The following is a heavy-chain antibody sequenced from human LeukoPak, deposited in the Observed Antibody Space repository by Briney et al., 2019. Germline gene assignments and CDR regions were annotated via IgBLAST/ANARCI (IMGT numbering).Heavy chain of an antibody. J-gene: IGHJ4*02. CDR1: GFTFDDYA. Sequence: PGGSLRLSCAASGFTFDDYAMHWVRQAPGKGLEWVSGISWNSGNIGYADSVKGRFTISRDNAKNSLYLQMNSLRAEDAALYYCAKDMGYSGSQGNDYWGQGTLVTVSS. D-gene: IGHD1-26*01. CDR2: ISWNSGNI. V-gene: IGHV3-9*01. CDR3: AKDMGYSGSQGNDY.